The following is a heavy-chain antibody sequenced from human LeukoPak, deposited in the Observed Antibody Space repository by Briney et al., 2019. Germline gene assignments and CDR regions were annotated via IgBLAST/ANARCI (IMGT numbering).Heavy chain of an antibody. CDR3: AKDRGKQPRPVLGPIDY. CDR1: GFTFSSYG. D-gene: IGHD3-10*01. J-gene: IGHJ4*02. V-gene: IGHV3-33*06. CDR2: IWYDGSNK. Sequence: GGSLRLSCAASGFTFSSYGMHWVRQAPGKGLEWVAVIWYDGSNKYYADSVKGRFTISRDNSKNTLYLQMNSLRAEDTAVYYCAKDRGKQPRPVLGPIDYWGQGTLVTVSS.